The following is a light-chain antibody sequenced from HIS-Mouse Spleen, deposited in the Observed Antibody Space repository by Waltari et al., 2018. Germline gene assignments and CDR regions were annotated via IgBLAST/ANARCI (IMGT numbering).Light chain of an antibody. CDR3: SSYTSSSTF. J-gene: IGLJ1*01. Sequence: QSALTQPASVSGSPGQSITISCTGTSSDGGGHHYVSWYQQHPGTSPKLMIYEVSNRPSGVSNRFSGSKSGNTASLTISGLQAEDEADYYCSSYTSSSTFFGTGTKVTVL. CDR2: EVS. V-gene: IGLV2-14*01. CDR1: SSDGGGHHY.